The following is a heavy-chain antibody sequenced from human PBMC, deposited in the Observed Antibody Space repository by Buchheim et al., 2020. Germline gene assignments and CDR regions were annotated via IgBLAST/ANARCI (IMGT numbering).Heavy chain of an antibody. J-gene: IGHJ4*02. V-gene: IGHV1-24*01. Sequence: QVQMEQSGAEVKKPGASVKVSCKVSGYTLTEISMHWVRQAPGKGPEWMVGFDPGAGKTIYAQKFQGRVKLTEDTFTNTVYLQLSRLRSDDTAVYYCAREGVPAAMNDWGQGTL. CDR3: AREGVPAAMND. CDR1: GYTLTEIS. CDR2: FDPGAGKT. D-gene: IGHD2-2*01.